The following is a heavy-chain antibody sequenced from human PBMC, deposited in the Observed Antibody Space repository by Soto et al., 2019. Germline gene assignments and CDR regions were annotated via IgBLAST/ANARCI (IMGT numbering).Heavy chain of an antibody. CDR1: GFTFSSYL. J-gene: IGHJ3*02. CDR3: ARPRTSDWAYDI. D-gene: IGHD3-9*01. CDR2: IKTDGTDT. V-gene: IGHV3-74*01. Sequence: VQLVESGGGLVQPGGSLRLSCAASGFTFSSYLMHWVRQAPGKGLMWVSRIKTDGTDTHYADSVKGRFTISRDSAKNTLYLPMNSLRGEDTAVYYCARPRTSDWAYDIWGQGTMVIVSS.